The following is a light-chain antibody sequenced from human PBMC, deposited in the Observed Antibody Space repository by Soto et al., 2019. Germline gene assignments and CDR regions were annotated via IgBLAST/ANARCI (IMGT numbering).Light chain of an antibody. CDR1: QSLLQRDGNNH. V-gene: IGKV2-28*01. CDR3: MELLQTPWT. J-gene: IGKJ1*01. CDR2: LAS. Sequence: DIVLTQSPLSLPVTPGEPASISCRSSQSLLQRDGNNHLDWYLQKPGQSPQLLLSLASNRASGVPERVSGGGRGTDFTLKISRVEAEDVGSYYCMELLQTPWTFGQGTKLDIK.